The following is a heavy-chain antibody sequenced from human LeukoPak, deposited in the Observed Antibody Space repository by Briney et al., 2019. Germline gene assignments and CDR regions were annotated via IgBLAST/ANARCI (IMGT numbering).Heavy chain of an antibody. J-gene: IGHJ4*02. D-gene: IGHD6-19*01. V-gene: IGHV4-39*07. CDR1: GGSISSSSYY. CDR2: IYYSGST. CDR3: ARILARSSGWPYFDY. Sequence: PSETLSLTCTVSGGSISSSSYYWGWIRQPPGKGLEWIGSIYYSGSTYYNPSLKSRVTISVDTSKNQFSLKLSSVTAADTAVYYCARILARSSGWPYFDYWGQGTLVTVSS.